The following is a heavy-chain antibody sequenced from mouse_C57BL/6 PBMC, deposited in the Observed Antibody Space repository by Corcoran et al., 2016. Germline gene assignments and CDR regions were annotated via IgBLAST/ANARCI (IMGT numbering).Heavy chain of an antibody. D-gene: IGHD1-1*01. Sequence: QIQLVQSGPELKKPGETVKISCKASGYTFTTYGMSWVKQAPGKGLKWMGWINTYSGVPTYADDFKGRFAFSLETSASTAYLQINNLKNEDTATYFCARSFITTVVARYFDYWGQGTTLTVSS. CDR2: INTYSGVP. V-gene: IGHV9-3*01. CDR3: ARSFITTVVARYFDY. CDR1: GYTFTTYG. J-gene: IGHJ2*01.